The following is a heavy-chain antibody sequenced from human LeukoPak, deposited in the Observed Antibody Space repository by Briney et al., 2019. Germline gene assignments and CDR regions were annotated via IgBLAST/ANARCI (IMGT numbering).Heavy chain of an antibody. V-gene: IGHV3-48*04. D-gene: IGHD3-10*01. CDR3: AIPPLSGTGSSRPLAGMDV. J-gene: IGHJ6*02. CDR1: GFTFSSYS. CDR2: ISHTGSTM. Sequence: GGSLRLSCAASGFTFSSYSMNWVRQAPRKGLEWVSYISHTGSTMSYADSVKGRFTISRDNARNSLYLQMNSLRAEDTAVYYCAIPPLSGTGSSRPLAGMDVWGQGTTVTVSS.